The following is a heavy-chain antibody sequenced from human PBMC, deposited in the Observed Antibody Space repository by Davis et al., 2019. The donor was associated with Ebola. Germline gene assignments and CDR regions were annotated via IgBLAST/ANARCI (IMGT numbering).Heavy chain of an antibody. Sequence: PGGSLRLSCAASGFTFSSYWMSWVRQAPGKGLEWVANIKQDGSEKYYVDSVKGRFTISRDNAKNSLYLQMNSLRAEDRAVYYCARLYDFWSGYYMDVWGKGTTVTVSS. D-gene: IGHD3-3*01. J-gene: IGHJ6*03. CDR3: ARLYDFWSGYYMDV. CDR2: IKQDGSEK. CDR1: GFTFSSYW. V-gene: IGHV3-7*01.